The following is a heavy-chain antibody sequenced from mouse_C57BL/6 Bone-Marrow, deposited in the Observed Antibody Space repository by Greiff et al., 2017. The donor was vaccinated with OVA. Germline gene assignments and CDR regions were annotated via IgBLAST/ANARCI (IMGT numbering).Heavy chain of an antibody. CDR2: IYPRRGNT. Sequence: QVQLQQSGAELARPGASVKLSCKASGYTFTRYGISWVKQRTGQGLEWIGEIYPRRGNTYYNEKFKGKATLTADKSSSTAYMELRSLTSEDSAVYFCARYSSGYFDYWGQGTTLTVSA. J-gene: IGHJ2*01. D-gene: IGHD3-2*02. CDR3: ARYSSGYFDY. V-gene: IGHV1-81*01. CDR1: GYTFTRYG.